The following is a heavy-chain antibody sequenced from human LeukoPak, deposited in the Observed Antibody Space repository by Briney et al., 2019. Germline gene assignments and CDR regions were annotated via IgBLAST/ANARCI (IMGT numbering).Heavy chain of an antibody. CDR3: ARGGPSSTSWWFDP. CDR2: IIPIFGTA. D-gene: IGHD2-2*01. J-gene: IGHJ5*02. Sequence: ASVKVSCKASGGTFSSYAISWVRQAPGQGLEWMGGIIPIFGTANYAQKFQGRVTITTDESTSTAYMELSSLRSEDTAVYYCARGGPSSTSWWFDPWGQGTLVTVSS. V-gene: IGHV1-69*05. CDR1: GGTFSSYA.